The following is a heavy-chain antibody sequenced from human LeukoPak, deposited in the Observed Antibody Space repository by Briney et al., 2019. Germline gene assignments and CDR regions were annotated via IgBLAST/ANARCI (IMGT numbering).Heavy chain of an antibody. J-gene: IGHJ4*02. CDR2: IYSSGRT. Sequence: SETLSLTCAVSGASISAYHWSWIRQPAGKGLEWIGRIYSSGRTNYIPSLKSRLTMSVDTSKNQFSLKLNSVTAADTAVYYCARDYSYPDYWGQGTLVTVSS. D-gene: IGHD5-18*01. CDR1: GASISAYH. V-gene: IGHV4-4*07. CDR3: ARDYSYPDY.